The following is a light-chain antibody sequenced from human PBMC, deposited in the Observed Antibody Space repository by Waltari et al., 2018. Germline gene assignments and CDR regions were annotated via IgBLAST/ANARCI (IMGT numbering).Light chain of an antibody. J-gene: IGKJ2*01. CDR1: QSISSS. CDR2: AAS. CDR3: QQSYSTPYT. V-gene: IGKV1-39*01. Sequence: DIQMTQSPSSLSASVGARVTITCRASQSISSSFNWYQQKPGNAPKLLIYAASSLQSGVPSRFSGSGSGTDFTLTISSLQPEDFATYYCQQSYSTPYTFGQGTKLEIK.